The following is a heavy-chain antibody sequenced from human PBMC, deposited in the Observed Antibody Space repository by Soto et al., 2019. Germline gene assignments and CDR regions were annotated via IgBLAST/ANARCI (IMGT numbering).Heavy chain of an antibody. Sequence: QLQLQESGSGLVKPSQTLSLTCAVSGGSISSGGYSWSWIRQPPGKGLEWIGYIYHSGSTYYNPSLKSRVTISVDRSKNQFSLKLSSVTAADTAVYYCARGRDDSSGAEYFQHWGQGTLVTVSS. D-gene: IGHD3-22*01. V-gene: IGHV4-30-2*01. CDR2: IYHSGST. J-gene: IGHJ1*01. CDR3: ARGRDDSSGAEYFQH. CDR1: GGSISSGGYS.